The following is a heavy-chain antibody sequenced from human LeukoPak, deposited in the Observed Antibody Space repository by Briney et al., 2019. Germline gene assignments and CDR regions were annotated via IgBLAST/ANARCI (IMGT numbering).Heavy chain of an antibody. CDR2: IKDDGSGK. CDR3: VPLNWNPPGDFDR. Sequence: PSETLSLTCAVCGGSFSGYYWSWIRQPPGKGLEWVANIKDDGSGKYYVDSVKGRFTISKDNAKNSLFLQMNSLRVEDTAVYYCVPLNWNPPGDFDRWGQGTLVTVSS. CDR1: GGSFSGYY. D-gene: IGHD1-20*01. J-gene: IGHJ4*02. V-gene: IGHV3-7*01.